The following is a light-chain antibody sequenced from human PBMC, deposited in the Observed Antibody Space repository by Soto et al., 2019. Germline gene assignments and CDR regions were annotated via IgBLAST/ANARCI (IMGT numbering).Light chain of an antibody. V-gene: IGKV1-5*01. CDR2: DAS. CDR1: QSVTSW. J-gene: IGKJ2*01. CDR3: QQYSSYLYT. Sequence: DIQMTQSPSTLSASVGDKVTITCRASQSVTSWLAWYQQKPGKAPKLLIYDASSLENGVPSRFSGRGSETEFTLTVSSLQPDDCATYFCQQYSSYLYTFGQGTKLEIK.